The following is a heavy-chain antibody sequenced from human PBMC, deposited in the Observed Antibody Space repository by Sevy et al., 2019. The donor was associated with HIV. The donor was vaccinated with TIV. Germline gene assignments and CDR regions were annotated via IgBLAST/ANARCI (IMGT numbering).Heavy chain of an antibody. CDR3: VRGVYLYIWSGYLGWEDY. D-gene: IGHD3-3*02. J-gene: IGHJ4*02. Sequence: SETLSLTCAVSNYSISTGYYWGWIRQPPGKGLEWIGSFSHTGNTYYNPSLKSRVTISVDTSKNQFSLSLNSVAAADTAVYFCVRGVYLYIWSGYLGWEDYWGQGTLVTVSS. V-gene: IGHV4-38-2*01. CDR2: FSHTGNT. CDR1: NYSISTGYY.